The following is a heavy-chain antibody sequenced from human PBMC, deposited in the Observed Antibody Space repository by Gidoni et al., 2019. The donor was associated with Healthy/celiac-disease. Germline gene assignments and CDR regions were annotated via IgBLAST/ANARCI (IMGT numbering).Heavy chain of an antibody. D-gene: IGHD6-6*01. CDR1: GFPLDHYA. J-gene: IGHJ2*01. V-gene: IGHV3-9*01. CDR2: ISWNSGSI. CDR3: AKDKASSSPYWYFDL. Sequence: VQPGRSLRLTCSASGFPLDHYAMHWVRHAPGKGLGWVSGISWNSGSIGYADSVKGRFTITRDNAKNSLYLQMNSLRAEDTALYYCAKDKASSSPYWYFDLWGRGTLVTVSS.